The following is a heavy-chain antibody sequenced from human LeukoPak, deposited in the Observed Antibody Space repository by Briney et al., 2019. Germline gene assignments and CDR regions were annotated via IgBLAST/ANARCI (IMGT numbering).Heavy chain of an antibody. V-gene: IGHV4-38-2*02. J-gene: IGHJ4*02. D-gene: IGHD5-24*01. CDR1: GYSISSGYY. Sequence: KPSETLSLTCTVSGYSISSGYYWGWIRQPPGKGLEWIGSIYHSGSTYYNPSLKSRVTISVDMSKNQFSLKLSSLTAADTAVYYCARSRDGYNYFDYWGQGTLVTVSS. CDR3: ARSRDGYNYFDY. CDR2: IYHSGST.